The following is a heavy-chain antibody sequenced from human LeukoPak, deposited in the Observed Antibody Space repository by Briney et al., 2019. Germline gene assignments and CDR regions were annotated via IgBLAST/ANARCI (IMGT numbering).Heavy chain of an antibody. D-gene: IGHD3-10*01. CDR3: ARGPRITMVRGVIITFLDY. Sequence: KPSETLSLTCAVYGGSFSGYYWSWIRQPPGKGLEWIGEINHSGSTNHNPSLKSRVTISVDTSKNQFSLKLSSVTAADTAVYYCARGPRITMVRGVIITFLDYWGQGTLVTVSS. CDR1: GGSFSGYY. CDR2: INHSGST. V-gene: IGHV4-34*01. J-gene: IGHJ4*02.